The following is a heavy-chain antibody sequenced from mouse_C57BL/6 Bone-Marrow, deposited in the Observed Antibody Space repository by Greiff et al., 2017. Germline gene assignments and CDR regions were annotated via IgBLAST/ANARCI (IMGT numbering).Heavy chain of an antibody. V-gene: IGHV1-82*01. CDR3: ACYDYDENFDV. CDR1: GYAFSSSW. CDR2: IYPGDGDT. Sequence: QVQLKQSGPELVKPGASVKISCKASGYAFSSSWMNWVKQRPGKGLEWIGRIYPGDGDTNYNGKFKGKATLTADKSSSTAYMQLSSLTSEDSAVYFCACYDYDENFDVWGTGTTVTVSS. J-gene: IGHJ1*03. D-gene: IGHD2-4*01.